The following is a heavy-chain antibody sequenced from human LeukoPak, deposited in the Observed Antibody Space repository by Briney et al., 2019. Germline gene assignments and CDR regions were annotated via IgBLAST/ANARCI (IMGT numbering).Heavy chain of an antibody. CDR1: GYTFTSYG. D-gene: IGHD2-21*02. Sequence: ASVKVSCKASGYTFTSYGISWVRQAPGQGLEWMGWISAYNGNTNYAQKLQGRVTMTTDTSTSTAYMELRSLRSDDTAVYSCARGSPHIVVVTAWDYWGQGTLVTVSS. CDR2: ISAYNGNT. CDR3: ARGSPHIVVVTAWDY. J-gene: IGHJ4*02. V-gene: IGHV1-18*01.